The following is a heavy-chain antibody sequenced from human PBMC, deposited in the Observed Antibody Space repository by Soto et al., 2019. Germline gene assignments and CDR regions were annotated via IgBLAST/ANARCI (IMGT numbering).Heavy chain of an antibody. CDR2: ISGSGGST. CDR1: GFTFSSYA. D-gene: IGHD2-15*01. J-gene: IGHJ3*02. Sequence: EVQLLESGGGLVQPGGSLRLSCAASGFTFSSYAMSWVRQAPGKGLEWVSAISGSGGSTYYADSVKGRFTISRDNSTNTLYLQMNSLRAEDTAVYYCAKVDGSGGSCYSLYDAFDIWGQGTMVTVSS. V-gene: IGHV3-23*01. CDR3: AKVDGSGGSCYSLYDAFDI.